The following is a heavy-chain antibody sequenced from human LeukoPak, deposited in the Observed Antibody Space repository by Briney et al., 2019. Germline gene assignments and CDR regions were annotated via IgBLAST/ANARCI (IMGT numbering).Heavy chain of an antibody. CDR3: AKDRGLIVPAGMAT. J-gene: IGHJ5*02. CDR1: GFTFNNYA. D-gene: IGHD2-2*01. V-gene: IGHV3-23*01. CDR2: ISGSGGST. Sequence: PGGSLRLSCAASGFTFNNYAMSWVRQAPGKGLEWVAVISGSGGSTYYADSVKGRFTISRENSRNTLYLQMNSLRAEETAVYYCAKDRGLIVPAGMATWGQGTLVTVSS.